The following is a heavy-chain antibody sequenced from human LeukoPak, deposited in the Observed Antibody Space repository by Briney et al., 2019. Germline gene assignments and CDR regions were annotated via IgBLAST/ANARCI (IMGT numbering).Heavy chain of an antibody. Sequence: PGGSLRLSCAASGFTFSSYWMHWVRQAPGKGLRWVSRIISDGSSTSYADSVKGRFTISRDNAKNTLYLQMFSLRAEDTAVYYCARWVRGGFYGSEDYGMDVWGQGTTVTVSS. J-gene: IGHJ6*02. CDR3: ARWVRGGFYGSEDYGMDV. CDR2: IISDGSST. D-gene: IGHD3-10*01. V-gene: IGHV3-74*01. CDR1: GFTFSSYW.